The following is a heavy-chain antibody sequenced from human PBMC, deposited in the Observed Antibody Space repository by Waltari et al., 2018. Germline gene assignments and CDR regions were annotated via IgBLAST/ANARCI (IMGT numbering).Heavy chain of an antibody. V-gene: IGHV4-59*11. CDR3: ASSTAYSGSSTFDY. D-gene: IGHD1-26*01. J-gene: IGHJ4*02. Sequence: QVQLQESGPGLVKPSETLSLTCTVSGGSISSHYCSWIRQPPGKGLEWIGYIYYSGSTNYNPSLKSRVTISVDTSKNQFSLKLSSVTAADTAVYYCASSTAYSGSSTFDYWGQGTLVTVSS. CDR1: GGSISSHY. CDR2: IYYSGST.